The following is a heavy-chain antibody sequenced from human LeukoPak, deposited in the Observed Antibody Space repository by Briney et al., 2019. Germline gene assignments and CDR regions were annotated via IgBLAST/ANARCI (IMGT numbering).Heavy chain of an antibody. D-gene: IGHD3-3*01. CDR2: ISYDGSDK. Sequence: GGSLRLSCTASGFTFSNYSMHWVRQAPGKGLEWVAVISYDGSDKYYADSAKGRFTISRDNSKSTLYLQVNSLRAEDTAVYYCASFAVLAWHWIDHWGQGTLVIVSS. CDR3: ASFAVLAWHWIDH. CDR1: GFTFSNYS. V-gene: IGHV3-30*01. J-gene: IGHJ4*02.